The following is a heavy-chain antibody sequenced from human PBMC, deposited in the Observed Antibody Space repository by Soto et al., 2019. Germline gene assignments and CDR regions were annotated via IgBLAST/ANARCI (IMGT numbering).Heavy chain of an antibody. CDR2: IYYSGST. CDR3: ASIVRLGEDY. D-gene: IGHD3-16*01. CDR1: GGSISSSSYY. V-gene: IGHV4-39*01. J-gene: IGHJ4*02. Sequence: SETLSLTCTVSGGSISSSSYYWGWIRQPPGKGLEWIGSIYYSGSTYYNPSLKSRVTISVDTSKNQFSLKLSSVTAADTAVYYCASIVRLGEDYWGQGTLVTVSS.